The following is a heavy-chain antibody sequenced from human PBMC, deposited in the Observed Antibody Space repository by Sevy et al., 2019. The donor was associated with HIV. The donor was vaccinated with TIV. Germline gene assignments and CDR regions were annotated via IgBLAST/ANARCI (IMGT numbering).Heavy chain of an antibody. CDR2: IYYSGST. J-gene: IGHJ4*02. Sequence: SETLSLTCTVSGGSISSGDYYWSWIRQPPGKGLEWIGYIYYSGSTYYNPSLKSRVTISVDTSKNQFSLKLSSVTAADTAVYYCAREHDSSGYYDYWGQGTLVTVSS. V-gene: IGHV4-30-4*01. CDR3: AREHDSSGYYDY. CDR1: GGSISSGDYY. D-gene: IGHD3-22*01.